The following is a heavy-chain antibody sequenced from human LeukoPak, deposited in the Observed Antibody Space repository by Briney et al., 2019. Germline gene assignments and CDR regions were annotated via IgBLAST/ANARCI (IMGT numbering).Heavy chain of an antibody. Sequence: PSKTLSLTCTVSGDSITSYYWSWIRQPAGKGLEWIGRIYISENNNYNPSLKSRVTMSLDTSKNQFSLKLSSVTAADTAIYYCAREYVAIGTRWFDPWGQGTLVTVSS. D-gene: IGHD6-13*01. J-gene: IGHJ5*02. CDR3: AREYVAIGTRWFDP. V-gene: IGHV4-4*07. CDR1: GDSITSYY. CDR2: IYISENN.